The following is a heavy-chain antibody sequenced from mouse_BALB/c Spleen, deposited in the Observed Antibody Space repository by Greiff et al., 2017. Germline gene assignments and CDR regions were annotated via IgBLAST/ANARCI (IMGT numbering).Heavy chain of an antibody. CDR2: ISSGSSTI. J-gene: IGHJ4*01. D-gene: IGHD2-3*01. V-gene: IGHV5-17*02. CDR1: GFTFSSFG. CDR3: ARRRYGYYEGGAMDY. Sequence: EVQGVESGGGLVQPGGSRKLSCAASGFTFSSFGMHWVRQAPEKGLEWVAYISSGSSTIYYADTVKGRFTISRDNPKNTLFLQMTSLRSEDTAMYYCARRRYGYYEGGAMDYWGQGTSVTVSS.